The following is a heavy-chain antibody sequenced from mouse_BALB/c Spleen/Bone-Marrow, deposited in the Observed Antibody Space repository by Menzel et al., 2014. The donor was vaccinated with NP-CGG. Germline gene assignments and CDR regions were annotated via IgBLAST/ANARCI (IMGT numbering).Heavy chain of an antibody. CDR3: ARYPSYYYGYAMDY. V-gene: IGHV5-9*03. CDR2: ISXXXGNT. CDR1: GFTFSSYT. J-gene: IGHJ4*01. D-gene: IGHD1-1*01. Sequence: EVKLMESGGGLVKPGGSLKLSCAASGFTFSSYTMSWVRQTPEKRLEWVATISXXXGNTYYPDSVKGRFTISRDNAKNNLYLQMSSLRSEDTALYYCARYPSYYYGYAMDYWGQGTSVTVSS.